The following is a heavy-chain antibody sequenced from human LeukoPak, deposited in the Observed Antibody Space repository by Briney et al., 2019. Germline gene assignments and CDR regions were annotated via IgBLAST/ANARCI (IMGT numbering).Heavy chain of an antibody. CDR1: GGSISRYY. CDR3: ARHRAYSSSSPFDY. V-gene: IGHV4-59*08. CDR2: IYYGGST. D-gene: IGHD6-6*01. J-gene: IGHJ4*02. Sequence: SETLSLTCTVSGGSISRYYWSWIRQPPGKGLEWIGYIYYGGSTNYNPSLKSRVTMFVDMSKNQFSLRLSSVTAADTAVYYCARHRAYSSSSPFDYWGQGTLVAVSS.